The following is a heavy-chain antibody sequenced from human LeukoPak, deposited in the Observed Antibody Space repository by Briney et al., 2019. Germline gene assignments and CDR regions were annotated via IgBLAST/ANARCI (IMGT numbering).Heavy chain of an antibody. CDR1: GGSVSSYY. J-gene: IGHJ3*02. CDR2: IYYTGNT. CDR3: ARQSGRDSSGLPEAFDI. Sequence: PSETLSLTCTVSGGSVSSYYWGWIRQPPGRGLEYIGYIYYTGNTNYNPSLKSRVIISVNTSKNQFSLKLSSVTAADTAVYYCARQSGRDSSGLPEAFDIWGQGTTVTVSS. V-gene: IGHV4-59*08. D-gene: IGHD6-19*01.